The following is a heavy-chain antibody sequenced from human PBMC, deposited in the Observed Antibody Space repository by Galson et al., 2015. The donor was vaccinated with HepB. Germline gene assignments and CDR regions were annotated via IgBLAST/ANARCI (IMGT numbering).Heavy chain of an antibody. CDR1: GFTFSSYA. CDR3: VPDMVRGVAEYFQH. V-gene: IGHV3-64D*06. CDR2: ISSNGGST. J-gene: IGHJ1*01. D-gene: IGHD3-10*01. Sequence: SLRLSCAASGFTFSSYAMHWVRQAPGKGLEYVSAISSNGGSTYYADSVKGRFTISRDNSKNTLYLQMSSLRAEDTAVFYCVPDMVRGVAEYFQHWGQGALVTVAS.